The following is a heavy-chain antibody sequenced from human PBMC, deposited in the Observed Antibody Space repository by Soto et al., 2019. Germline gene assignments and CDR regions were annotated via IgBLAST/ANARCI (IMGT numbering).Heavy chain of an antibody. CDR1: GFTFSSYG. CDR2: ISYDGSNK. V-gene: IGHV3-30*18. Sequence: QVQLVESGGGVVQPGRSLRLSCAASGFTFSSYGMHWVRQAPGKGLEWVAVISYDGSNKYYADSVKGRFTISRDNSKNTRDRQINRLRTQHTAVYDCAKDLWSGVIPMVLGVTNPAGYLGQGTLVAVSS. CDR3: AKDLWSGVIPMVLGVTNPAGY. D-gene: IGHD3-10*01. J-gene: IGHJ4*02.